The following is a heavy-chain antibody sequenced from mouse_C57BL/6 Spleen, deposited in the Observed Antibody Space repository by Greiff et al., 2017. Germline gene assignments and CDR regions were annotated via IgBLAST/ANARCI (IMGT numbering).Heavy chain of an antibody. J-gene: IGHJ3*01. CDR2: FHPNSGST. V-gene: IGHV1-64*01. D-gene: IGHD1-1*01. CDR1: GYTFTSYW. Sequence: VQLQQPGAELVKPGASVKLSCKASGYTFTSYWMHWVKQRPGQGLEWIGMFHPNSGSTNYNEKFKSKATLTVDKSSSTAYMQLSSLTSEDSAVYYCASRDYYGTFAYWGQGTLVTVSA. CDR3: ASRDYYGTFAY.